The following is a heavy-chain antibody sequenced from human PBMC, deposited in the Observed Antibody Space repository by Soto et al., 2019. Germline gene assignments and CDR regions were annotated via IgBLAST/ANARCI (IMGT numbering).Heavy chain of an antibody. D-gene: IGHD2-2*01. CDR3: AKDRSGVVPAPNWFDP. V-gene: IGHV3-30*18. CDR1: GFTFSSYG. J-gene: IGHJ5*02. CDR2: ISYDGSNK. Sequence: QVQLVESGGGVVQPGRSLRLSCAASGFTFSSYGMHWVRQAPGKGLEWVAVISYDGSNKYYADSVKGRFTISRDNSKNTLYLQMNSLRAEDTAVYYCAKDRSGVVPAPNWFDPWGQGTLVTVSS.